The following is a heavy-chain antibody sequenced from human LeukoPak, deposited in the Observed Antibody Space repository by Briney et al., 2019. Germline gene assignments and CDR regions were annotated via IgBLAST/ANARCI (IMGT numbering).Heavy chain of an antibody. J-gene: IGHJ4*02. V-gene: IGHV4-59*12. D-gene: IGHD3-16*01. Sequence: PSQTLSLTCTVSGDSMSSSWWAWIRQPPGKGLEWLGYIYYSGTPTSYNPSLKSRVTISIDTSRNQFSLKLSFVTAADTAVYYCARDSRGGGPDFDYWGQGTLVTVSS. CDR3: ARDSRGGGPDFDY. CDR2: IYYSGTPT. CDR1: GDSMSSSW.